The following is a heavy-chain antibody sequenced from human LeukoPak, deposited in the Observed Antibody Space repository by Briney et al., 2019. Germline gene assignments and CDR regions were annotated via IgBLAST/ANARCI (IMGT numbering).Heavy chain of an antibody. J-gene: IGHJ4*02. Sequence: ASVKVSCKASGYNFAGLYMHWVRQAPGHGLEWMGWINPNSGGTNYAQTFQGRVTATSDTTMSTAYMELTRLTSDDSAMYYCARSKYDVLTGSPDYWGQGTLVTVSS. V-gene: IGHV1-2*02. CDR1: GYNFAGLY. CDR3: ARSKYDVLTGSPDY. CDR2: INPNSGGT. D-gene: IGHD3-9*01.